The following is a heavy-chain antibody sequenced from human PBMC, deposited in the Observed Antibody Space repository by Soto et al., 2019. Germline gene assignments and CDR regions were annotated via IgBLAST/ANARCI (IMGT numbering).Heavy chain of an antibody. CDR2: MNPNSGNT. J-gene: IGHJ4*02. V-gene: IGHV1-8*01. Sequence: AASVKVSCKASGYTFTSYDINWVRQATGQGLEWMGWMNPNSGNTGYAQKFQGRVTMTRNTSISTAYMELSSLRSEDTAVYYCARGFRRDYYPAYWGQGTLVTVSS. CDR1: GYTFTSYD. CDR3: ARGFRRDYYPAY. D-gene: IGHD3-3*01.